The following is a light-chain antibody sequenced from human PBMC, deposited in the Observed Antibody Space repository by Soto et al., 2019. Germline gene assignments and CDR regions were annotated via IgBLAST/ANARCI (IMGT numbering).Light chain of an antibody. CDR2: EVS. J-gene: IGLJ3*02. CDR3: ATYTRSSAWV. V-gene: IGLV2-14*01. CDR1: SSDVGAYKY. Sequence: QSALTQPASVSGSPGQSITISCTGTSSDVGAYKYVSWYQQHPGKAPKLMIYEVSSRPSGVSNRFSGSKSGNTASLTISGLQAEDAADYYCATYTRSSAWVFGGGTKVTVL.